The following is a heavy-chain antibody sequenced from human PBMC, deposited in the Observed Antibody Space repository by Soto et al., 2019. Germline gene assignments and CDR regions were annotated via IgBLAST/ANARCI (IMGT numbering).Heavy chain of an antibody. V-gene: IGHV1-46*03. J-gene: IGHJ5*02. CDR2: INPSGGST. CDR3: ARRSRRITMVRGVKEKNWFDP. CDR1: GYTFTSYY. D-gene: IGHD3-10*01. Sequence: ASVKVSCKASGYTFTSYYMHWVRQAPGQGLEWMGIINPSGGSTSYAQKFQGRVTMTRDTSTSTVYMELSSLRSEDTAVYYCARRSRRITMVRGVKEKNWFDPWGQGTLVTVSS.